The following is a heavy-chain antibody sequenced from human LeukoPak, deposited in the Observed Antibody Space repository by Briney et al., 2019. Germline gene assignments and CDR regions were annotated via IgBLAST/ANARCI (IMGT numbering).Heavy chain of an antibody. Sequence: GGSLRLSCAASGFTFSSYAMSWVRRVPGKGLEWVSAISGGGSSTYYADSVKGRFTISRDNSKNTLYLQINCLRAEDTAEYYCAKSPVGYCSGGSCYPFDYWGQGTLVTVSS. J-gene: IGHJ4*02. D-gene: IGHD2-15*01. CDR1: GFTFSSYA. CDR2: ISGGGSST. CDR3: AKSPVGYCSGGSCYPFDY. V-gene: IGHV3-23*01.